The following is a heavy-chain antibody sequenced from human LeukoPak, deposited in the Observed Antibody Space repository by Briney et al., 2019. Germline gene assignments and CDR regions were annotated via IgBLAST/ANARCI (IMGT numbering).Heavy chain of an antibody. CDR2: ISGSGGST. D-gene: IGHD3-10*01. CDR3: ANGITMVRGGFDY. J-gene: IGHJ4*02. V-gene: IGHV3-23*01. Sequence: GGSLRLSCAASGFTFSSYAMSWVRQAPGKGLEWVSAISGSGGSTYYADSVKGRFTISRDNSKNTLYLQMNSLRAEDTAVYYCANGITMVRGGFDYWGQGTLVAVSS. CDR1: GFTFSSYA.